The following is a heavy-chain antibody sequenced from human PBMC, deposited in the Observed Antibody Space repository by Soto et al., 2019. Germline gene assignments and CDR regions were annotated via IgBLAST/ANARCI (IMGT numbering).Heavy chain of an antibody. V-gene: IGHV1-2*02. Sequence: GASVKVSCKESRYGLRANYIHWVRQAPGEGLEWMGWINPNSSGTVYAQKFQGRVTMTTDTPLTTAYMQLNKLTPDDTAIYYCSRYLIGDGAHSYALDVWGQGTTVTVSS. J-gene: IGHJ6*02. D-gene: IGHD3-16*01. CDR3: SRYLIGDGAHSYALDV. CDR1: RYGLRANY. CDR2: INPNSSGT.